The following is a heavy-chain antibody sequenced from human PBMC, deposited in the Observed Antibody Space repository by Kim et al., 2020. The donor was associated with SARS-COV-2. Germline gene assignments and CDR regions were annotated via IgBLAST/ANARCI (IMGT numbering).Heavy chain of an antibody. V-gene: IGHV4-30-2*01. J-gene: IGHJ3*02. CDR3: ARGYYYDSSGYYWEDAFDI. CDR1: GGSISSGGYS. CDR2: IYHSGST. Sequence: SETLSLTCAVSGGSISSGGYSWSWIRQPPGKGLEWIGYIYHSGSTYYNPSLKSRVTISVDRSKNQFSLKLSSVTAADTAMYYCARGYYYDSSGYYWEDAFDIWGQGTMVTVSS. D-gene: IGHD3-22*01.